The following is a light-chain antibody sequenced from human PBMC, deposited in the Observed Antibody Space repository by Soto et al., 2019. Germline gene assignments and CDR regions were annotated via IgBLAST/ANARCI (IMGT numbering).Light chain of an antibody. CDR2: LNSDGSH. V-gene: IGLV4-69*01. Sequence: QSVLTQSASASVSLGDSVKLTCTLRSGHSSYAIAWHQQQPDKGPRYLMKLNSDGSHSKGDGIPDRFSGSNSGAERYLTSSSLQSEDEADYYCQTWGTGPWVFGGGTKLTVL. J-gene: IGLJ3*02. CDR1: SGHSSYA. CDR3: QTWGTGPWV.